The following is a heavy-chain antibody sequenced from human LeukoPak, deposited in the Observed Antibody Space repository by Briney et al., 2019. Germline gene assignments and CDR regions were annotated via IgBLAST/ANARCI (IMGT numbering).Heavy chain of an antibody. CDR2: IYHSGST. CDR1: GYSISSGYY. V-gene: IGHV4-38-2*01. D-gene: IGHD2-21*02. Sequence: PSETLSLTCAVSGYSISSGYYWGWIRQPPVKGLEWIGSIYHSGSTYYNPSLKSRVTISVDTSKNQFSLKLSSVTAADTAVYYCASHIVVVTSNWFDPWGQGTLVTVSS. J-gene: IGHJ5*02. CDR3: ASHIVVVTSNWFDP.